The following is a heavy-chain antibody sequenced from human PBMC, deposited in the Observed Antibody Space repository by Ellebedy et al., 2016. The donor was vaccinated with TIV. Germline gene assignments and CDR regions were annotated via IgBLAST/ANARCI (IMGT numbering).Heavy chain of an antibody. CDR3: ATNFYDSGSPAH. CDR1: GHAFISYG. Sequence: AASVKVSCKASGHAFISYGFTWVRQAPGQGLEWMGWIRASNGNTHYSKKFQDRVTMTTDTSTRTAYMEMKSLRSEDTALYYCATNFYDSGSPAHWGQGTLVTVSS. V-gene: IGHV1-18*04. J-gene: IGHJ4*02. D-gene: IGHD3-10*01. CDR2: IRASNGNT.